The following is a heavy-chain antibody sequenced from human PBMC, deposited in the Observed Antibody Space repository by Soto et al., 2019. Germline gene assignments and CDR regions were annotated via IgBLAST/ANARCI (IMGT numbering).Heavy chain of an antibody. D-gene: IGHD2-21*01. CDR1: GFTFSNYA. V-gene: IGHV3-23*01. CDR2: MSGSGGST. CDR3: AREEGYCDGGRCFRSAFDV. J-gene: IGHJ3*01. Sequence: GSLRLSCAASGFTFSNYAMSWVRQAPGKGLEWVSAMSGSGGSTYYADSVKGRFTISRDNSKNTLYLQMNSLRAEDTAVYYCAREEGYCDGGRCFRSAFDVWGQGTVVTVSS.